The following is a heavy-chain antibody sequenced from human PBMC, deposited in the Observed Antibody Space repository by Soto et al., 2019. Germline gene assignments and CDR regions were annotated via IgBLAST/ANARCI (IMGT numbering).Heavy chain of an antibody. CDR1: GGSFGTNY. J-gene: IGHJ5*02. CDR2: TYHTGST. CDR3: ATDSAGRGPFDP. V-gene: IGHV4-59*13. Sequence: SETLSLTCTISGGSFGTNYWSWIRQAPGKGLEWIGYTYHTGSTKYNPSLRSRATISVDTSKNQFSLTLTSAAAADTAVYYCATDSAGRGPFDPWGQGILVTVSS. D-gene: IGHD3-10*01.